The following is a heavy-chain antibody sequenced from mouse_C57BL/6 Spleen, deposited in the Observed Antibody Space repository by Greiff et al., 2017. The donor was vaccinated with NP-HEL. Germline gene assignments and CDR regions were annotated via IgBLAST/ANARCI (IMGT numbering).Heavy chain of an antibody. CDR1: GYTFTSYW. D-gene: IGHD1-1*01. J-gene: IGHJ2*01. CDR3: ANYYGSLYYFDN. Sequence: QVQLQQPGAELVKPGASVKMSCKASGYTFTSYWITWVKQRPGQGLEWIGDIYPGSGSTNYNEKFKSKATLTVDTSSSTAYMQLSSLTSGDSAVNYCANYYGSLYYFDNWGQGTTLTVSS. V-gene: IGHV1-55*01. CDR2: IYPGSGST.